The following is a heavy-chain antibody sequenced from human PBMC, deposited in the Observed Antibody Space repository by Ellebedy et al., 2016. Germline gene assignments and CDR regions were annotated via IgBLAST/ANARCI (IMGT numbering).Heavy chain of an antibody. J-gene: IGHJ4*02. V-gene: IGHV4-34*01. CDR3: ASSGRIAAAGTGY. D-gene: IGHD6-13*01. Sequence: SETLSLXCAVYGGSFSGYYWSWIRQPPGKGLEWIGEINHSGSTNYNPSLKSRVTISVDTSKNQFSLKLSSVTAADTAVYYCASSGRIAAAGTGYWGQGTLVTVSS. CDR1: GGSFSGYY. CDR2: INHSGST.